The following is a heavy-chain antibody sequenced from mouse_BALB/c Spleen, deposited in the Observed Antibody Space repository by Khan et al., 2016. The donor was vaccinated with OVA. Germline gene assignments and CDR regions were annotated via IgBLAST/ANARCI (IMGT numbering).Heavy chain of an antibody. J-gene: IGHJ2*01. V-gene: IGHV1S132*01. CDR2: IYPGTNNT. D-gene: IGHD3-2*02. CDR3: AREEALYYFDY. CDR1: GYIFTSYW. Sequence: QVQLQQSGAELVRPGASVKLSCKTSGYIFTSYWIHWVKQRSGQGLEWIARIYPGTNNTYYNENLKDRATLTADKSSSTAYMQLNSLKSEDSAFYFCAREEALYYFDYWGQGTTLTVSS.